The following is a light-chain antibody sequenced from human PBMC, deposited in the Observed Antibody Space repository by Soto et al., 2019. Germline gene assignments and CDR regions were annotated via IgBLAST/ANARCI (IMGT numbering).Light chain of an antibody. V-gene: IGKV1-5*03. CDR1: QSISSW. J-gene: IGKJ1*01. CDR3: QQYNSSPWT. Sequence: DIQMTQSPSTLSASVGDRVTITCRASQSISSWLAWYQQKPGKAPKLLIYKASSLESGVPSRLSGSGSGTEFTLTISSLQPDDFATYYFQQYNSSPWTFGQGTKVEIK. CDR2: KAS.